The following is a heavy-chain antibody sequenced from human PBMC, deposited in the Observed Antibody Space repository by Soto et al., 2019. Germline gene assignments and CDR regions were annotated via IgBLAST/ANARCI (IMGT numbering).Heavy chain of an antibody. V-gene: IGHV1-69*01. D-gene: IGHD1-26*01. Sequence: QVQLVQSGAEVKKPGSSVKVSCKASGGTFSSYSINWVRQAPGQGLEWMGEIIPIFGTANYAQKSQGRVTIPADESTSTAYTELSSLRSEDTAVYYCARDGGRHSGGIDYWGQGTLVTVSS. CDR3: ARDGGRHSGGIDY. J-gene: IGHJ4*02. CDR2: IIPIFGTA. CDR1: GGTFSSYS.